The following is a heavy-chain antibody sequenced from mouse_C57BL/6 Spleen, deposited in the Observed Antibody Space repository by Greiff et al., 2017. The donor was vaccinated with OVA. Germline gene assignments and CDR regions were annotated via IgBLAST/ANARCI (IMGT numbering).Heavy chain of an antibody. V-gene: IGHV14-2*01. CDR1: GYTITDYY. CDR3: ARALDY. D-gene: IGHD6-1*01. J-gene: IGHJ2*01. CDR2: IDPGDGDT. Sequence: VKLMQSGAELVKPGASVKLSCTASGYTITDYYMHWVKQRPGQGLEWIGQIDPGDGDTNYNPKFKGKATITADTSSNTAYLQLSSLTSEDTAVYYCARALDYWGQGTTVTVSS.